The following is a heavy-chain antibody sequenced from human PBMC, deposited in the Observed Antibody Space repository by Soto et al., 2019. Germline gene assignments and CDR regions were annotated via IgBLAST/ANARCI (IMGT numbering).Heavy chain of an antibody. CDR1: GFTFSSYA. Sequence: PGGSLRLSCAASGFTFSSYAMSWVRQAPGKGLEWVSAISGSGGSTYYADSVKGRFTISRDNSKNTLYLQMNSLRAEDTAVYYCAKDQYAHRWFGELKGGGMDVWGQGTTVTVSS. D-gene: IGHD3-10*01. CDR2: ISGSGGST. V-gene: IGHV3-23*01. J-gene: IGHJ6*02. CDR3: AKDQYAHRWFGELKGGGMDV.